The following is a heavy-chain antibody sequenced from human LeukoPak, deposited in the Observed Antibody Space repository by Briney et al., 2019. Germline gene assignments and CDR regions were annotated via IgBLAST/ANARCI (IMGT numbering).Heavy chain of an antibody. CDR1: GGSISSSSYY. Sequence: SETLSLTCTVSGGSISSSSYYWGWIRQPPGKGLEWIGSIYYSGSTYYNPSLKSRVTISVDTSKNQFSLKLSSVTAADTAVYYCARQWAFFWSGYYLVFDYRGQGTLVTVSS. D-gene: IGHD3-3*01. CDR2: IYYSGST. J-gene: IGHJ4*02. CDR3: ARQWAFFWSGYYLVFDY. V-gene: IGHV4-39*01.